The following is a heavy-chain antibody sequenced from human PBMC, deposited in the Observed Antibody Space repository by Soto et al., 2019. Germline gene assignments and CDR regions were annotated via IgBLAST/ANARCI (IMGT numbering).Heavy chain of an antibody. Sequence: EVQLLESVGGLVQPGGSLRLSCAASGFNFANYAMTWVRQAPGKGLESVSSLTGTGFTIHYADSVKGRFTISRDNSKNMVFLQLDSLRAEDTAVYFCAKDQVAARRFYYYGMDVWGQGTTVTVSS. D-gene: IGHD6-6*01. CDR2: LTGTGFTI. CDR3: AKDQVAARRFYYYGMDV. CDR1: GFNFANYA. J-gene: IGHJ6*02. V-gene: IGHV3-23*01.